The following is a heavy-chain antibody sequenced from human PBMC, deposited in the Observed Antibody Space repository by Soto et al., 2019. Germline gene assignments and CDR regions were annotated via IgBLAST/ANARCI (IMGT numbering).Heavy chain of an antibody. CDR3: TSEPIVVVTAIS. CDR1: GFTFSGSA. CDR2: IRSKANSYAT. V-gene: IGHV3-73*01. J-gene: IGHJ5*02. D-gene: IGHD2-21*02. Sequence: VGSLRLSCAASGFTFSGSAMHWVRQASGKGLEWVGRIRSKANSYATAYAASVKGRFTISRDDSKNTAYLQMNSLKTEDTAVYYCTSEPIVVVTAISWGQGTLVTVSS.